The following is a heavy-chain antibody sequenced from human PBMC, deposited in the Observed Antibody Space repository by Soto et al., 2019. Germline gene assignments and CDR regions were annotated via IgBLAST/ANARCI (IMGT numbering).Heavy chain of an antibody. CDR3: ARDLGAVTTLGFQN. V-gene: IGHV3-21*01. J-gene: IGHJ1*01. CDR2: ISSSSYI. CDR1: GFTFSNSG. Sequence: EVQLVESGGGLVKPGGSLRLSCAASGFTFSNSGMNWVRQAPGKGLEWVSYISSSSYIFYADSVKGRFTISRDNAKDARYLQMNSLRAEDTAVYYCARDLGAVTTLGFQNWGQGALVTVSS. D-gene: IGHD4-17*01.